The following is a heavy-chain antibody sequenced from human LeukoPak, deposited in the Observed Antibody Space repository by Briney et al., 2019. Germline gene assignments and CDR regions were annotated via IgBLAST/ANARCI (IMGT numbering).Heavy chain of an antibody. Sequence: GESLKISCKGSGYSFTSYWIGWVRQMPGKGLEWMGIIYPGDSDARYSPSFQGQVTISADKSISTAYLQWSSLKASDTAIYYCARRRDLYSGSYYPFDYWGQETLVTVSS. V-gene: IGHV5-51*01. CDR1: GYSFTSYW. CDR2: IYPGDSDA. CDR3: ARRRDLYSGSYYPFDY. D-gene: IGHD1-26*01. J-gene: IGHJ4*02.